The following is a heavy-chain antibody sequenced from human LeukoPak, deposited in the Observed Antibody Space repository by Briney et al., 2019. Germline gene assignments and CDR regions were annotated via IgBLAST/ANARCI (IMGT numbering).Heavy chain of an antibody. V-gene: IGHV3-21*01. CDR1: GFTFSSYS. CDR2: ISSSSSYI. J-gene: IGHJ4*02. Sequence: GGSLRLSCAASGFTFSSYSMNWVRQAPGEGLEWVSSISSSSSYIYYADSVKGRFTLSRDNAKNSLYLQMNSLRAEDTAVYYCARDEELRLLESLVDCWGQGTLVTVSS. CDR3: ARDEELRLLESLVDC. D-gene: IGHD3-3*01.